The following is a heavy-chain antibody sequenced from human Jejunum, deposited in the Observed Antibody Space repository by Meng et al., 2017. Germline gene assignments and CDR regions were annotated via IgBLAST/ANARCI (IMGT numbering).Heavy chain of an antibody. Sequence: QVTLQVSGPGLVRPSDTLSLTCTVSGGFASSGSYYWTWVRQSPGKGLEWIGYNFDDGRTNYNPSLKSRVTMSVDTSRNQFSLKLSSVTAADTAVYYCARDNWGSIDYWGQGVLVTVSS. D-gene: IGHD7-27*01. CDR2: NFDDGRT. J-gene: IGHJ4*02. V-gene: IGHV4-61*01. CDR3: ARDNWGSIDY. CDR1: GGFASSGSYY.